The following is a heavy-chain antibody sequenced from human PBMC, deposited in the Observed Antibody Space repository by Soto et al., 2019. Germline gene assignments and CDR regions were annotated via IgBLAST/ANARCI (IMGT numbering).Heavy chain of an antibody. V-gene: IGHV1-2*04. J-gene: IGHJ6*02. CDR3: AREIGTNSYGMDV. Sequence: QVQLVQSGAEVKKPGASVKVSCKASGYTFTGYYMHWVRQAPGQGLEWMGWINPNSGGTNYAQKFQGWVTMTRDTSISTAYMELSRLRSDDTAVXXCAREIGTNSYGMDVWGQGTTVTVSS. CDR2: INPNSGGT. D-gene: IGHD1-1*01. CDR1: GYTFTGYY.